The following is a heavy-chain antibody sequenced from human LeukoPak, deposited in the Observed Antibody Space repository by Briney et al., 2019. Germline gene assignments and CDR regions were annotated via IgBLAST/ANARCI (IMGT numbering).Heavy chain of an antibody. J-gene: IGHJ4*02. V-gene: IGHV3-49*03. CDR2: IRSKAYGGTI. CDR3: AKSADIVLMVYGDY. Sequence: PGGSLRLSCTTSGFTFGDHLINWYRQAPGKGPEWVGFIRSKAYGGTIEYAASVQGRFTISRDDSRSIAHLQMNSLRAEDTAVYYCAKSADIVLMVYGDYWGQGTLVTVSS. D-gene: IGHD2-8*01. CDR1: GFTFGDHL.